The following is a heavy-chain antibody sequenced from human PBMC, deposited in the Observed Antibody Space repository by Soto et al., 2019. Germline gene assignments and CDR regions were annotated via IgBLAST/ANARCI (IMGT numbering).Heavy chain of an antibody. J-gene: IGHJ6*02. V-gene: IGHV4-39*01. Sequence: SETLSLTCTVSGGSISSSSYYWGWIRQPPGKGLEWIGSIYYSGSTYYNPSLKSRVTISVDTSKNQFSLKLSSVTAADTAVYYCARPSRPGYYGMDVRGQGTTVTVSS. CDR2: IYYSGST. CDR1: GGSISSSSYY. CDR3: ARPSRPGYYGMDV.